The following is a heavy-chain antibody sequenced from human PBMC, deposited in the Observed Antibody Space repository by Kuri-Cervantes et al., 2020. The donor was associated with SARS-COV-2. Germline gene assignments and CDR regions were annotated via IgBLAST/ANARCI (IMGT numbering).Heavy chain of an antibody. CDR3: ARDGIITISYYYYYGMDV. D-gene: IGHD3-9*01. Sequence: GESLKFSCAASEHTFSSYAMSWVRQAPGKGLEWVSYISSSSSTIYYADSVKGRFTISRDNAKNSLYLQMNSLRDEDTAVYYCARDGIITISYYYYYGMDVWGQGTTVTVSS. CDR1: EHTFSSYA. J-gene: IGHJ6*02. CDR2: ISSSSSTI. V-gene: IGHV3-48*02.